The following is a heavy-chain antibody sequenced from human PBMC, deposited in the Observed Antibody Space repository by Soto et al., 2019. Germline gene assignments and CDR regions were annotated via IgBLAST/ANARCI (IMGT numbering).Heavy chain of an antibody. Sequence: QVQLVESGGGVVQPGRSLRLSCAASGFTFSSYAMHWVRQAPGKGLEWVAVISYDGSNKYYADSVKGRFTISRDNSKNTLYLQMNSLRAEDTAVYYCARARGYSYGYSFYYYYGMDVWGQGTTVTVSS. CDR2: ISYDGSNK. D-gene: IGHD5-18*01. V-gene: IGHV3-30-3*01. CDR3: ARARGYSYGYSFYYYYGMDV. CDR1: GFTFSSYA. J-gene: IGHJ6*02.